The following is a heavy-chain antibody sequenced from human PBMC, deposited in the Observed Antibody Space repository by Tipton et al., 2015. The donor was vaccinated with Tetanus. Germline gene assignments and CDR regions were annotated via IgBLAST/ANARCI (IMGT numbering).Heavy chain of an antibody. J-gene: IGHJ4*02. CDR3: ARQADYNISTGYYYYFDY. Sequence: QLVQSGAEVKKPGDSLKISCKASGYSFTNYWIGWVRQMPGKGLEWMGIIYPGDSDTRYSPSFEGLVTISADRSTSTAYVQWSSLTASDTAVYYCARQADYNISTGYYYYFDYWGQGSLVTVSS. D-gene: IGHD3-9*01. CDR1: GYSFTNYW. V-gene: IGHV5-51*01. CDR2: IYPGDSDT.